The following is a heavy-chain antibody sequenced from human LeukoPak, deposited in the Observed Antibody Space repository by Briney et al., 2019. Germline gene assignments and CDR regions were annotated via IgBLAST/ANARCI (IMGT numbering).Heavy chain of an antibody. D-gene: IGHD3-9*01. CDR1: GFTFSSYG. V-gene: IGHV3-30*03. CDR2: ISYDGSNK. CDR3: ARDRSAYDILTGTISGAFDI. Sequence: PGGSLRLSCAASGFTFSSYGMHWVRQAPGKGLEWVAVISYDGSNKYYADSVKGRFTISRDNSKNTLYLQMNSLRAEDTAVYYCARDRSAYDILTGTISGAFDIWGQGTMVTVSS. J-gene: IGHJ3*02.